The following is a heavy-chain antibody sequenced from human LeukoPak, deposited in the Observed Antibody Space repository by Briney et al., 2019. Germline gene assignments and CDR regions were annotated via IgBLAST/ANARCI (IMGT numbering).Heavy chain of an antibody. V-gene: IGHV4-34*01. Sequence: SETLSLTCVIYGGSFSGYYWSWIRQPPGKGLEWIGEIYHSGSTNYNPSLKSRVTISVDTSKNQFSLKLSSVTAADTAVYYCAAHPPEGNYYDSSGYYSYFDYWGQGTLVTVSS. J-gene: IGHJ4*02. D-gene: IGHD3-22*01. CDR2: IYHSGST. CDR1: GGSFSGYY. CDR3: AAHPPEGNYYDSSGYYSYFDY.